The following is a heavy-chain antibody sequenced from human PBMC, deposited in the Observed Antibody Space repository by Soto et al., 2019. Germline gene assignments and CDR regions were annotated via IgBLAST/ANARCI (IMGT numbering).Heavy chain of an antibody. CDR2: ISTSGSTI. CDR3: ARGYSSGWSRGGYFDY. Sequence: PGGSLRLSCAASGFTFSNYEMNWVRQAPGKGLEWLSYISTSGSTIYYADSVKGRFTISRDNARNSLYLQMNSLRAEDTAVYYCARGYSSGWSRGGYFDYWGPGTLVTVSS. V-gene: IGHV3-48*03. CDR1: GFTFSNYE. J-gene: IGHJ4*02. D-gene: IGHD6-19*01.